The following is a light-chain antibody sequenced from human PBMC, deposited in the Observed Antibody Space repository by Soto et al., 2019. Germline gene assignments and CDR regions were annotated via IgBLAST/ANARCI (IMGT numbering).Light chain of an antibody. CDR1: RSDVGAYNY. CDR3: SSFASSNTWV. J-gene: IGLJ3*02. V-gene: IGLV2-8*01. Sequence: QSALTQPPADSESPVQSVPISCTGTRSDVGAYNYVSWYQQHAGKAPKLVIYEVTKRPSGVPDRFSGSKSANTASLTVSGLQAEDEADYYCSSFASSNTWVFGGGTKVTVL. CDR2: EVT.